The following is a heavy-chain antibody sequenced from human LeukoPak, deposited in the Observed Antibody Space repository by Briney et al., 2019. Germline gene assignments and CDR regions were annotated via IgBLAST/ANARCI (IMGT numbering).Heavy chain of an antibody. Sequence: PGGSLRLSCAASGFTFSSYWMSWVRQAPGKGLEWVANIKQDGSEKYYVDSVKGRFTISRDNAKNSLYLQMNSLRAEDTAVYYCARGRGSSTSPYYFDYWGQGTLVTVSS. V-gene: IGHV3-7*01. CDR2: IKQDGSEK. CDR1: GFTFSSYW. CDR3: ARGRGSSTSPYYFDY. D-gene: IGHD2-2*01. J-gene: IGHJ4*02.